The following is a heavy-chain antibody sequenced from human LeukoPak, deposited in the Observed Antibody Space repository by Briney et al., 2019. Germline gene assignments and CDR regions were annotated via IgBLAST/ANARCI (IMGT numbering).Heavy chain of an antibody. CDR2: IYDTGST. CDR3: ARASSGWYGLFDY. J-gene: IGHJ4*02. Sequence: PSETLSLTCTVSGGSISSYYWSWIRQSPGKGLEWIGYIYDTGSTNYNPSLRGRVTMSVDTSKNHFSLRLSSVTAADTAVYYCARASSGWYGLFDYWGQGTLVTVSS. D-gene: IGHD6-19*01. CDR1: GGSISSYY. V-gene: IGHV4-59*12.